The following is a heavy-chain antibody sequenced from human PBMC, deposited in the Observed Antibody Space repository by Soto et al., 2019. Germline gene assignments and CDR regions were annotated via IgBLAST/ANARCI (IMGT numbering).Heavy chain of an antibody. D-gene: IGHD4-17*01. J-gene: IGHJ5*02. CDR1: GFTFSSYS. CDR3: ASAEHDYGDYPWFDP. V-gene: IGHV3-21*01. Sequence: GGSLRLSCAASGFTFSSYSMNWVRQAPGKGLEWASSISSSSSYIYYADSVKGRFTISRDNAMNSLYLQMNSLRAEDTAVYYCASAEHDYGDYPWFDPWGQGTLVTVSS. CDR2: ISSSSSYI.